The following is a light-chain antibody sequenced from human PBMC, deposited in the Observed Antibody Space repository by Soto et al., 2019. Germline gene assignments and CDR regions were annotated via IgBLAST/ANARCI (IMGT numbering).Light chain of an antibody. V-gene: IGKV3-11*01. CDR2: DAS. Sequence: EIVLTQSPATLSLSPGERATLSCRASQSVCRNLAWYQHKPCQAPRPLIYDASTGATGVPARFSGGGSGTDFTLTINTLEPEDFTFYYCQQRSSWPLTFGGGTHVEMK. J-gene: IGKJ4*01. CDR1: QSVCRN. CDR3: QQRSSWPLT.